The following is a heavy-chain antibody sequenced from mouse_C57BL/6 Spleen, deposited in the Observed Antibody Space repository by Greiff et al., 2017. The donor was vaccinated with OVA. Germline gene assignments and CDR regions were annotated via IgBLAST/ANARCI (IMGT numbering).Heavy chain of an antibody. Sequence: VQLQQSGPGLVQPSQSLSITCTVSGFSLTSYGVHWVRQSPGKGLEWLGVIWSGGSTDYNAAFISRLSISKDNSKSQVFFKMNSLQADDTAIYYCASSYYSNLFAYWGQGTLVTVSA. CDR1: GFSLTSYG. CDR3: ASSYYSNLFAY. CDR2: IWSGGST. D-gene: IGHD2-5*01. J-gene: IGHJ3*01. V-gene: IGHV2-2*01.